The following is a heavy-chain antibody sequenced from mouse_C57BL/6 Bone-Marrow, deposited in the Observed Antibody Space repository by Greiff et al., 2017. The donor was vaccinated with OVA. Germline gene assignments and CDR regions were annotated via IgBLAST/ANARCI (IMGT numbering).Heavy chain of an antibody. CDR3: ARMGYYGSSSYWYFDV. J-gene: IGHJ1*03. CDR1: GFSLSTFGMG. CDR2: IWWDDDK. Sequence: QVQLKESGPGILQPSQTLSLTCSFSGFSLSTFGMGVGWIRQPSGKGLEWLAHIWWDDDKYYNPALKSRLTISKDTSKNQVFLKIAHVDTADTATYYCARMGYYGSSSYWYFDVWGTGTTVTVSS. V-gene: IGHV8-8*01. D-gene: IGHD1-1*01.